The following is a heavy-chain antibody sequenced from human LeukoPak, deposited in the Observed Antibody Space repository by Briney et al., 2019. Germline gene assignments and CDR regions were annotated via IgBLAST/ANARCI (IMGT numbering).Heavy chain of an antibody. D-gene: IGHD6-13*01. V-gene: IGHV3-23*01. J-gene: IGHJ4*02. CDR2: ISVSGGST. Sequence: PGGSLRLSCAASGFTFNNYDMSWVRQAPGKGLEWVSAISVSGGSTYYADSVQGRVTISRDNSKNTVYLQMNSLRVEDTAIYYCAKDAAGPEYWGQGTRVTVSS. CDR3: AKDAAGPEY. CDR1: GFTFNNYD.